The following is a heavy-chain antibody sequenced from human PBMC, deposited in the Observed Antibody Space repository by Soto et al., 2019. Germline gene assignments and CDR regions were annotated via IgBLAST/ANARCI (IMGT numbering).Heavy chain of an antibody. CDR2: IYYSGST. V-gene: IGHV4-59*01. D-gene: IGHD2-2*01. CDR3: ARAHCSSTSCYFFAGAFDI. CDR1: GGSISSYY. Sequence: SETLSLTCTVSGGSISSYYWSWIRQPPGKGLEWIGYIYYSGSTNYNPSLKSRVTISVDTSKNQFSLKLSSVTAADTAVYYCARAHCSSTSCYFFAGAFDIWGQGTMVTVSS. J-gene: IGHJ3*02.